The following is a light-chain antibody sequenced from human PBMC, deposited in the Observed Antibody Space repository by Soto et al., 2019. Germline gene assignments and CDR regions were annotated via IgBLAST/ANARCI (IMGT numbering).Light chain of an antibody. CDR1: SSDVGSYYL. CDR3: CSYAGITTFYV. Sequence: LTQPASVSGSPGQSITISCTGTSSDVGSYYLVSWFQQHPGKAPRLMIYEVNKRPSGVSNRFSGSKSGNTASLTISGLQAEDEDVYYCCSYAGITTFYVFGTGTKVTVL. J-gene: IGLJ1*01. CDR2: EVN. V-gene: IGLV2-23*02.